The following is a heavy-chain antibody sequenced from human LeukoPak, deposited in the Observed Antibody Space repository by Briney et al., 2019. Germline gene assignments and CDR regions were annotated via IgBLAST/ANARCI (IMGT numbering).Heavy chain of an antibody. V-gene: IGHV3-15*01. D-gene: IGHD4-17*01. CDR2: IRSRTSSETT. CDR3: SWMTTVTTVDF. CDR1: GLTFSDAY. Sequence: GGSLRLSCVVSGLTFSDAYISWVRQAPGKGLEWVGRIRSRTSSETTDLAAPVKGRFTISRDDSKNTVYLHMNSLKAEDTAVYYCSWMTTVTTVDFWGQGTLVTVSS. J-gene: IGHJ4*02.